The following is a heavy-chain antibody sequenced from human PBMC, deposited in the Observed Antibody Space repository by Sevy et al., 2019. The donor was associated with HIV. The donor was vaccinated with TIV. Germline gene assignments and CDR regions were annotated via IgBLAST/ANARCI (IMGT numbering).Heavy chain of an antibody. CDR1: GFSISGYG. J-gene: IGHJ6*02. CDR2: ISSSSSTI. Sequence: GGSLRLSCAASGFSISGYGMHWVRQAPGKGLEWVSYISSSSSTIYYADSVRGRFTISRDNAKNSLYLQMNSLRADDTAVYYCARVPSTGRYGMDVWGQGTTVTVSS. V-gene: IGHV3-48*01. D-gene: IGHD3-10*01. CDR3: ARVPSTGRYGMDV.